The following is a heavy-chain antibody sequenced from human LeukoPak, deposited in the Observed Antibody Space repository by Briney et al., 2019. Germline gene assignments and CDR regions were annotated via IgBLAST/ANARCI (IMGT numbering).Heavy chain of an antibody. CDR2: ISSSSSYI. V-gene: IGHV3-21*01. CDR3: ARSGGDGYGSESYYYYYGMDV. Sequence: GGSLRLSCAASGFIFSSYSMNWVRQATGKGLEWVSSISSSSSYIYYADSVKGRFTISRDNAKNSLYLQMNSLRAEDTAVYYCARSGGDGYGSESYYYYYGMDVGGQGTTVTVSS. CDR1: GFIFSSYS. D-gene: IGHD3-10*01. J-gene: IGHJ6*02.